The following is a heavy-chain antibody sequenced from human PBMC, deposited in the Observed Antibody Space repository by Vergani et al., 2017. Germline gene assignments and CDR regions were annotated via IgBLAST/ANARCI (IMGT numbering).Heavy chain of an antibody. CDR1: GFTFSSYG. V-gene: IGHV3-33*01. D-gene: IGHD3-22*01. Sequence: QVQLVESGGGVVQPGRSLRLSCAASGFTFSSYGLHLVRPAPGKGLEWVAVIWYDGSNKYYADSVKGRFTISRDNSKNTLYLQMNSLRAEDTAVYYCAREGWDDSSGYYTYYFDYWGQGTLVTVSS. J-gene: IGHJ4*02. CDR3: AREGWDDSSGYYTYYFDY. CDR2: IWYDGSNK.